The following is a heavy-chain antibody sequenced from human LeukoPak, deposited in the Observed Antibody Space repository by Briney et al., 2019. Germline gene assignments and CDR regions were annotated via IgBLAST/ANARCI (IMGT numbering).Heavy chain of an antibody. Sequence: GGSLRLSCTTSGFSFPAHYMHWLRQAPGKGPEWISFISSTGDTTYYRDSVNCRFTVSRDNAKNSLYLQMDNLSGEDTAVYDCATWRVYYGAVNHQHPFDSWGQGARVTVSS. J-gene: IGHJ4*02. D-gene: IGHD3-10*01. CDR3: ATWRVYYGAVNHQHPFDS. V-gene: IGHV3-11*01. CDR2: ISSTGDTT. CDR1: GFSFPAHY.